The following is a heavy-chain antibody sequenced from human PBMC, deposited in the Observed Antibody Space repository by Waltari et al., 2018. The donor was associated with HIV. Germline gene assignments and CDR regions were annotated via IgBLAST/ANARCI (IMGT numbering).Heavy chain of an antibody. D-gene: IGHD2-8*01. CDR2: INHGGYT. CDR3: LYATPDYHMAV. Sequence: QVQLQQWGGGLLKPSETLSLTCVVYSGSFSNFYFSWVRQPPRKGLEWIGEINHGGYTNYHPSLRGRVTISADTSKIYFSLKVTSVTAADTGVYYCLYATPDYHMAVWGPGTTVTVSS. J-gene: IGHJ6*02. V-gene: IGHV4-34*01. CDR1: SGSFSNFY.